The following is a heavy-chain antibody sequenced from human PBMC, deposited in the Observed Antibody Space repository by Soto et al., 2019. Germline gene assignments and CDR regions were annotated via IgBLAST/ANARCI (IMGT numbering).Heavy chain of an antibody. J-gene: IGHJ3*02. V-gene: IGHV1-69*13. Sequence: APVKVSCKAAGGTFSSYAISWVRQAPGQGLEWMGGIIPIFGTANYAQKFQGRVTITADESTSTAYMELSSLRSEDTAVYYCARVFTIFGVASDAFDIWGQGTMVTVSS. CDR3: ARVFTIFGVASDAFDI. CDR2: IIPIFGTA. D-gene: IGHD3-3*01. CDR1: GGTFSSYA.